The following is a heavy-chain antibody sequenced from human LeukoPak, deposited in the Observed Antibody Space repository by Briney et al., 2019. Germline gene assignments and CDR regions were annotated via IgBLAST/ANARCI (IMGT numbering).Heavy chain of an antibody. Sequence: PAASVKVSCKASGGTFSSYAISWVRQAPGQGLEWMGGIIPIFGTANYAQKFQGRVTITVDKSTSTAYMELSSLRSEDTAVYYCARGGGYCSGGSCYSYFDYWGQGTLVTVSS. D-gene: IGHD2-15*01. CDR3: ARGGGYCSGGSCYSYFDY. J-gene: IGHJ4*02. CDR2: IIPIFGTA. V-gene: IGHV1-69*06. CDR1: GGTFSSYA.